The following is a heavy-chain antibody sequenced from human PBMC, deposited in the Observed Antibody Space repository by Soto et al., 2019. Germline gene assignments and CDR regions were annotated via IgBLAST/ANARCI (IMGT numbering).Heavy chain of an antibody. CDR2: ISAYNGNT. J-gene: IGHJ6*03. D-gene: IGHD2-2*01. V-gene: IGHV1-18*01. Sequence: ASVKVSCKASGYTFTGYGISWVRQAPGQRLEWMGWISAYNGNTNYAQKLQGRVTMTTDTSTSTAYMELRSLRSDDTAVYYCARIDIVVVPAATPYYYYYMDVWGKGTTVTVSS. CDR3: ARIDIVVVPAATPYYYYYMDV. CDR1: GYTFTGYG.